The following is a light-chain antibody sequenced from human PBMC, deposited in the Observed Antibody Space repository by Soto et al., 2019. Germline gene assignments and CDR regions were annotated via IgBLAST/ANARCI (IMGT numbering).Light chain of an antibody. Sequence: QSVLTQPASVSGSPGQSITISCTGTSTDVGNYNLVSWYQQHPGKAPKVMIYEVTQRPSGISNRFSGSKSGNTASLTISGLQAEDEAEYYCCSYAGTSIWVFGGGTKLTVL. V-gene: IGLV2-23*02. CDR3: CSYAGTSIWV. CDR2: EVT. J-gene: IGLJ3*02. CDR1: STDVGNYNL.